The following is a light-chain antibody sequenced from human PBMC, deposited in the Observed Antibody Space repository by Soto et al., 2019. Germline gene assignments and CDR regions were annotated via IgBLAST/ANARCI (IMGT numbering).Light chain of an antibody. CDR2: GAS. CDR3: QPYNNWPLT. CDR1: QSVSSN. Sequence: EIVMTQSPATLSVSPGERATLSCRASQSVSSNLAWYQQKPGQAPRLLIYGASTRATGIPARFSGSGSGTEFTLTISSLQSEDFATYYCQPYNNWPLTFGGGTKVDI. V-gene: IGKV3-15*01. J-gene: IGKJ4*01.